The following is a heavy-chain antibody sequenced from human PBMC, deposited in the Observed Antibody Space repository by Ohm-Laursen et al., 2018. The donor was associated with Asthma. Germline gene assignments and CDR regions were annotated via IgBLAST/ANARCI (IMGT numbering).Heavy chain of an antibody. V-gene: IGHV3-53*01. D-gene: IGHD6-6*01. Sequence: SLRLSCSASGFTVSNTYMSWVRQAPGRGLEWVSIIYSDGSTYYADSVKGRFTISRDSSKNTLYLQMNSLRAEDTAVYYCVRDGGIAAHHYFGMDVWGQGTTVTVSS. CDR1: GFTVSNTY. CDR2: IYSDGST. J-gene: IGHJ6*02. CDR3: VRDGGIAAHHYFGMDV.